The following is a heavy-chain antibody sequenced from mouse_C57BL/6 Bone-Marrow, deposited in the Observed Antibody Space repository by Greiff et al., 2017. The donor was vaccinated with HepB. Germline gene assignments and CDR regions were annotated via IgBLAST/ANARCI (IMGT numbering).Heavy chain of an antibody. Sequence: VQRVESGAELARPGASVKLSCKASGYTFTSYGISWVKQRTGQGLEWIGEIYPRSGNTYYNEKFKGKATLTADKSSSTAYMELRSLTSEDSAVYFCARIYYYGRAYWGQGTLVTVSA. CDR2: IYPRSGNT. J-gene: IGHJ3*01. CDR3: ARIYYYGRAY. V-gene: IGHV1-81*01. D-gene: IGHD1-1*01. CDR1: GYTFTSYG.